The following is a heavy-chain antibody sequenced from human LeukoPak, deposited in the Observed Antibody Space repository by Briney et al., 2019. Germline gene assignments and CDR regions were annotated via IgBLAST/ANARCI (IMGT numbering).Heavy chain of an antibody. CDR1: GFTFSSYS. CDR2: ISSSSSYI. CDR3: ARGLVTRADY. V-gene: IGHV3-21*04. J-gene: IGHJ4*02. Sequence: GGSLRLSCAASGFTFSSYSMNWVRQAPGKGLEWVSSISSSSSYIYYADSVKGRFTISRDNAKNSLYLQMNSLRAEDTAMYYCARGLVTRADYWGQGTLVTVSS. D-gene: IGHD3-9*01.